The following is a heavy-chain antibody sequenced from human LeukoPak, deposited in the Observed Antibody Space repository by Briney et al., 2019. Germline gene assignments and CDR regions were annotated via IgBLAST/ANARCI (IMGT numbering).Heavy chain of an antibody. V-gene: IGHV3-23*01. J-gene: IGHJ4*02. Sequence: GGSLRLSCAASGFTFSNYAMSWVRQAPGKGLEWVSAITGSGGNTYYADSVKGRFTISRDNSKNTAFLQMNSLRAEDTGVYYCAKWGDYDVLTGYYVSDYWGQGTLVTVSS. CDR1: GFTFSNYA. CDR3: AKWGDYDVLTGYYVSDY. CDR2: ITGSGGNT. D-gene: IGHD3-9*01.